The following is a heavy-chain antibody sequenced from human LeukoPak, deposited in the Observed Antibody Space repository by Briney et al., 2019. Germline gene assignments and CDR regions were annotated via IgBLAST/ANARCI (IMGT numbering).Heavy chain of an antibody. CDR2: LTLSGTNT. D-gene: IGHD3-16*01. CDR3: AKDSPLRTSYHGYFDH. J-gene: IGHJ4*02. V-gene: IGHV3-23*01. CDR1: GFTFSTYA. Sequence: GGSLRLSCAASGFTFSTYAMSWVRQAPGKGLEWVSALTLSGTNTHYADSVKGRFTISRDVSKNTLYLQMNTLRAEDTAVYYCAKDSPLRTSYHGYFDHWGQGTLVTVSS.